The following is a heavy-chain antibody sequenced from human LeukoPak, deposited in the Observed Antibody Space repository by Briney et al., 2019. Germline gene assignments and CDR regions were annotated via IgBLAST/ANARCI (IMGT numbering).Heavy chain of an antibody. Sequence: GASVNVSCQSSRYTFTSYGISWVRQAPAQGLEWMGWISAYKGKTNYAQKLQGRVTITTDTSTSTAYMERRSLRSDDPDGYDCASEYNWDIRSGAFDIWSRGTRATVSS. V-gene: IGHV1-18*01. CDR3: ASEYNWDIRSGAFDI. D-gene: IGHD1-1*01. J-gene: IGHJ3*02. CDR2: ISAYKGKT. CDR1: RYTFTSYG.